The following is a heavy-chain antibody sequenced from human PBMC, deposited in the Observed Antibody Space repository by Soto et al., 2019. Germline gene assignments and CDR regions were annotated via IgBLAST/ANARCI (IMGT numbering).Heavy chain of an antibody. CDR1: GGTFSSYA. CDR2: IIPIFGTA. J-gene: IGHJ3*02. Sequence: GASVKVSCKASGGTFSSYAISWVRQAPGQGLEWMGGIIPIFGTANYAQKFQGGVTITADESTSTAYMELSSLRSEDTAVYYCAAFSPYYYDSSGYPGAFDIWGQGTMVTVSS. D-gene: IGHD3-22*01. V-gene: IGHV1-69*13. CDR3: AAFSPYYYDSSGYPGAFDI.